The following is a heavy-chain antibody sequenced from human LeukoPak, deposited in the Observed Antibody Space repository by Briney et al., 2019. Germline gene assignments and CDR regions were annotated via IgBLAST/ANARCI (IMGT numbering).Heavy chain of an antibody. CDR1: GFTFDDYA. V-gene: IGHV3-9*01. CDR3: AKDRLHYDFWSGIDY. CDR2: ISWNSGSI. J-gene: IGHJ4*02. D-gene: IGHD3-3*01. Sequence: GGSLRLSCAASGFTFDDYAMHWVRQAPGKGLEWVSGISWNSGSIGYADSVKGRFTISRDNAKNSLYLQMNSLRAEDTAVYYCAKDRLHYDFWSGIDYWGQGTLVTVSS.